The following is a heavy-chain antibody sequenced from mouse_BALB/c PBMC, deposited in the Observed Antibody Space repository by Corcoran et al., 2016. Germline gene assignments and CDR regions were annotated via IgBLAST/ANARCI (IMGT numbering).Heavy chain of an antibody. J-gene: IGHJ4*01. V-gene: IGHV14-3*02. CDR1: GFNIKDTY. Sequence: EVQLQQSGAELVKPGASVKLSCTASGFNIKDTYMHWVKQRPEQGLEWIGRIDPANGNTKYDPNFQGKATITAHTPSNTAYLQLSSLTSEDTAVYYCARDGYYDYYAMDYWGQGTSVTVSS. D-gene: IGHD2-3*01. CDR3: ARDGYYDYYAMDY. CDR2: IDPANGNT.